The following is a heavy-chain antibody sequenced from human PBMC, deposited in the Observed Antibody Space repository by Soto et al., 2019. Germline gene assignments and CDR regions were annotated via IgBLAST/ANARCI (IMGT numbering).Heavy chain of an antibody. J-gene: IGHJ4*02. CDR2: ISGSGDST. CDR3: ARRGSGSYYDY. V-gene: IGHV3-23*01. Sequence: EVQLLESGGGLVQPGGSLRLSCAASGFTFSNYAMKWVRQAPGKGLEWVSVISGSGDSTYYADSVKGRFTISRDNSKNTLYLQMTSLRAEDTAIYYCARRGSGSYYDYWGQGTLVTVSS. CDR1: GFTFSNYA. D-gene: IGHD1-26*01.